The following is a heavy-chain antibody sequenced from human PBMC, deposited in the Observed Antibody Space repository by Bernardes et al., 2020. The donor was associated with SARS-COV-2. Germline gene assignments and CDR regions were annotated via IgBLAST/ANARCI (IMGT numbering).Heavy chain of an antibody. Sequence: GSLRLSCAASGFTFSRYWMHWVRQAPGKGLVWVSRINSDGSSTSYADSVKGRFTISRDNAKNTLYLQMNSLRAEDTAVYYCAREGIAARGVAFDIWGQGTMVTVSS. CDR1: GFTFSRYW. V-gene: IGHV3-74*01. D-gene: IGHD6-6*01. CDR2: INSDGSST. CDR3: AREGIAARGVAFDI. J-gene: IGHJ3*02.